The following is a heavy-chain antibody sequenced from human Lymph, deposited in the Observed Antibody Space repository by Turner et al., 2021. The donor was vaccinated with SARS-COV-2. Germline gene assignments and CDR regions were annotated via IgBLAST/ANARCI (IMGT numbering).Heavy chain of an antibody. Sequence: EVQLVESGGGVVQPGGSLRLSCAASGFTFDDYAMHWVRQAPGKGLEWVSLISGDGGSTYYADSVKGRFTISRDDSKNSLYLQINSLRTEDTALYYCAKEGFSGRRLQFVPYFAYWGQGTLVSVSS. CDR2: ISGDGGST. V-gene: IGHV3-43*02. J-gene: IGHJ4*02. D-gene: IGHD5-12*01. CDR3: AKEGFSGRRLQFVPYFAY. CDR1: GFTFDDYA.